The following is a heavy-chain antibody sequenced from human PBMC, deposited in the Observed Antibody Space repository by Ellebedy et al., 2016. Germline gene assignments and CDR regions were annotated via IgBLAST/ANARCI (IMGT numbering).Heavy chain of an antibody. Sequence: GGSLRLXCAASGFTFDNYWMHWVRQAPGKGLEWVAVISHDGNTKYYADSVKGRFTISRDHSNNTLYLQMNSLRAEDTGVYYCAKDRRLKWLRYFTEDWGQGTLVSVSS. V-gene: IGHV3-30*18. CDR1: GFTFDNYW. CDR3: AKDRRLKWLRYFTED. D-gene: IGHD6-19*01. CDR2: ISHDGNTK. J-gene: IGHJ4*02.